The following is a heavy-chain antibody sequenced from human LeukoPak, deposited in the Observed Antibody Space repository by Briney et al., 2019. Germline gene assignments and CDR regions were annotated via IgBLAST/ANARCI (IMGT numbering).Heavy chain of an antibody. Sequence: SETLSLTCAVSGGSISSGGYSWSWIRQPLGKGLEWIGYIYHSGSTYYNPSLKSRVTISVDRSKNQFSLKLSSVTAADTAVYYCASYGVANPGFDPWGQGTLVTVSS. CDR3: ASYGVANPGFDP. D-gene: IGHD3-3*01. J-gene: IGHJ5*02. CDR2: IYHSGST. CDR1: GGSISSGGYS. V-gene: IGHV4-30-2*01.